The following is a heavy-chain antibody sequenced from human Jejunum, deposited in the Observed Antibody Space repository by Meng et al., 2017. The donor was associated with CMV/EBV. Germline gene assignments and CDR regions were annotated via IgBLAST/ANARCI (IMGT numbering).Heavy chain of an antibody. Sequence: CQASDYPFTGYYLHWVRQAPGQGPEWMGWINPNSGDTTYAQQFQGRVTMTRDTSISTAYMELSSLRSDDTAVYYCATSSSGFDFWTDYWGQGTLVTVSS. D-gene: IGHD5-12*01. CDR2: INPNSGDT. J-gene: IGHJ4*02. CDR3: ATSSSGFDFWTDY. CDR1: DYPFTGYY. V-gene: IGHV1-2*02.